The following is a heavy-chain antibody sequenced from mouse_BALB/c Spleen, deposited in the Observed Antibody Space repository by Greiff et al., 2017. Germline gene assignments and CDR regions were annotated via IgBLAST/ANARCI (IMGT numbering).Heavy chain of an antibody. CDR1: GFTFSSYA. CDR3: ARDYYGRSYAMDY. J-gene: IGHJ4*01. V-gene: IGHV5-9-4*01. CDR2: ISSGGSYT. Sequence: EVKLMESGGGLVKPGGSLKLSCAASGFTFSSYAMSWVRQSPEKRLEWVAEISSGGSYTYYPDTVTGRFTISRDNAKNTLYLEMSSLRSEDTAMYYCARDYYGRSYAMDYWGQGTSVTVSS. D-gene: IGHD1-2*01.